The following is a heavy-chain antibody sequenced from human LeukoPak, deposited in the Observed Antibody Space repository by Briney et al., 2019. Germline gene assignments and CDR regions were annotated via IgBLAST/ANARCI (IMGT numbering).Heavy chain of an antibody. Sequence: GGSLRLSCVTSGFTFTSYDFNCVRQAPGKGLEWVSYISNGGGTIYYADSVKGRFTISRDNAKNSVFLQMNTLRAEGKAVYYCARDSYMFGSDYWGQGTLVTVSS. D-gene: IGHD3-10*02. J-gene: IGHJ4*02. CDR1: GFTFTSYD. CDR3: ARDSYMFGSDY. V-gene: IGHV3-48*03. CDR2: ISNGGGTI.